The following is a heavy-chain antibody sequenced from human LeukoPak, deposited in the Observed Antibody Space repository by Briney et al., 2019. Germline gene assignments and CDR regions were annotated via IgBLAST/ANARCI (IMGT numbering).Heavy chain of an antibody. J-gene: IGHJ6*03. Sequence: GGSLRLSCAASGFTFSSYSMNWVRQAPGKGLEWVSYISSSSSTVYYADSVKGRFSISKDYAKNSLYLQMNSLRAEDTAVYFCARDVGFGGNSDYYYMDVWGKGTTVTVSS. CDR2: ISSSSSTV. CDR3: ARDVGFGGNSDYYYMDV. CDR1: GFTFSSYS. D-gene: IGHD4-23*01. V-gene: IGHV3-48*01.